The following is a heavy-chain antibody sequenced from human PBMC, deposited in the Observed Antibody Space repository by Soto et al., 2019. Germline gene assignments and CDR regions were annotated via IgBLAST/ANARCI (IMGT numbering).Heavy chain of an antibody. CDR1: GYIFVNYG. CDR2: ISPYTGNT. J-gene: IGHJ4*02. CDR3: ARDPFTLLRGVIPYLYY. Sequence: GASVKVSCKASGYIFVNYGIAWVRQAPGQGLEWMGWISPYTGNTHSATKVQGRLTFTRDTSASTGYMELRSLRSEDTAVYYCARDPFTLLRGVIPYLYYWGQGTPVPVSS. D-gene: IGHD3-10*01. V-gene: IGHV1-18*01.